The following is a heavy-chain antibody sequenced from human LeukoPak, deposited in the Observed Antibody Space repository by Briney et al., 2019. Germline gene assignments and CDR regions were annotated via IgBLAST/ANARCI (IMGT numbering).Heavy chain of an antibody. J-gene: IGHJ4*02. CDR2: IYSSGST. CDR1: GGSFSLINYY. CDR3: SSLRGLNV. V-gene: IGHV4-39*03. D-gene: IGHD3-10*01. Sequence: SETLSLTCSVSGGSFSLINYYWTCIRLPPGKGLEWIGGIYSSGSTNYNPSLKSRVTFSVDTSKNQFSLTLNSVTAADTAVYYCSSLRGLNVWGQGTLVTVSS.